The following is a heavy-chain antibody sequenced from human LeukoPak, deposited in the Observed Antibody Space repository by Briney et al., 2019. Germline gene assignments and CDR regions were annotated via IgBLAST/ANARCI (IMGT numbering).Heavy chain of an antibody. V-gene: IGHV4-39*07. CDR1: GGSISSSSYY. CDR2: IYYSGST. CDR3: ARGALQYFDY. D-gene: IGHD1-26*01. J-gene: IGHJ4*02. Sequence: KSSETLSLTCTVSGGSISSSSYYWGWIRQPPGKGLEWIGSIYYSGSTYYNPSLKSRVTISVDTSKNQFSLKLSSVTAADTAVYYCARGALQYFDYWGQGTLVTVSS.